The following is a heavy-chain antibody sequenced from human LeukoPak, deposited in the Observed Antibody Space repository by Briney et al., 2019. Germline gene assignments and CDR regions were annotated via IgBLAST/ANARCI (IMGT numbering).Heavy chain of an antibody. Sequence: SETLSLTCTVSGYSISSGYYWGWIRQPPGKGLEWIGEINHSGSTNYNPSLKSRVTISVDTSKNQFSLKLSSVTAADTAVYYCARAKAAADFDYWGQGTLVTVSS. D-gene: IGHD6-13*01. CDR2: INHSGST. J-gene: IGHJ4*02. CDR3: ARAKAAADFDY. V-gene: IGHV4-38-2*02. CDR1: GYSISSGYY.